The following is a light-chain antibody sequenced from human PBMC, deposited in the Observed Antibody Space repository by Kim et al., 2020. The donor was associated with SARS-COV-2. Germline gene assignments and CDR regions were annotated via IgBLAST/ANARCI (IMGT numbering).Light chain of an antibody. CDR2: GKR. Sequence: AVGQTVRITCQGDSLRTYYATWYQQKPGQAPVLVLFGKRNRPSGNPDRISGSYSGNTASLTITGARAEDEADYYCQSRDTSGNHLEFGGGTKVTVL. CDR1: SLRTYY. J-gene: IGLJ2*01. CDR3: QSRDTSGNHLE. V-gene: IGLV3-19*01.